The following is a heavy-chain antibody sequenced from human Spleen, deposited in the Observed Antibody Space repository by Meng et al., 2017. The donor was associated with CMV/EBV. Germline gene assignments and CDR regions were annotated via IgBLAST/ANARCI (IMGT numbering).Heavy chain of an antibody. CDR3: ANEGITGTTIYFDY. CDR2: IIPIFGTA. D-gene: IGHD1-20*01. Sequence: SVKVSCKASGGTFSSYAISWVRQAPGQGLEWMGGIIPIFGTANYAQKFQGRVTISTDESSTTAYMELSGLRSEDTAVYYCANEGITGTTIYFDYWGQGSRVTVS. V-gene: IGHV1-69*05. CDR1: GGTFSSYA. J-gene: IGHJ4*02.